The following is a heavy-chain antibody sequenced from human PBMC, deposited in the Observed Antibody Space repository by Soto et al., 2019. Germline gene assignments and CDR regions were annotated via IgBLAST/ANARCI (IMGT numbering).Heavy chain of an antibody. Sequence: PSETLSLTCSVSGGSINTNNYYWGWIRQSPGQVLEWIGNIYYNGHANYNPSLKGRVTISQDMSKNQFLLKLTSTTAADTAIYYCATIMVPASRHIDFDYWGQGTLVTVSS. D-gene: IGHD2-21*02. V-gene: IGHV4-39*06. J-gene: IGHJ4*02. CDR2: IYYNGHA. CDR3: ATIMVPASRHIDFDY. CDR1: GGSINTNNYY.